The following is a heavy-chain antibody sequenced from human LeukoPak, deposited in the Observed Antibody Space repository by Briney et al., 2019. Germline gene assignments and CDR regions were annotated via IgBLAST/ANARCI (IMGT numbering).Heavy chain of an antibody. CDR1: GGSISSSSYY. CDR3: ARVYGGNRSLDY. V-gene: IGHV4-39*07. D-gene: IGHD4-23*01. CDR2: IYYSGST. Sequence: PSETLSLTCTVSGGSISSSSYYWGWIRQPPGKGLEWIGSIYYSGSTYYNPSFKSRVTLSVDTSKNQFSLKLSSVTAADSAVYYCARVYGGNRSLDYWGQGTLVTVSS. J-gene: IGHJ4*02.